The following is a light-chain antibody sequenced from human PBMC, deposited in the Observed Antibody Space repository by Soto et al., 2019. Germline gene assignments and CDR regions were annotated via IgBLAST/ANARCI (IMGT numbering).Light chain of an antibody. J-gene: IGLJ3*02. CDR2: VSS. CDR1: SSNIGSNT. V-gene: IGLV1-44*01. CDR3: AAWDDSLSAVV. Sequence: QSVLTQPPSASGTPGQRVTISCSGSSSNIGSNTVNWFQQLPGTAPKLLIYVSSQRPSGVPDRFSGSKSGTSASLAISGLQSEDEADYYCAAWDDSLSAVVFGGGTKVTVL.